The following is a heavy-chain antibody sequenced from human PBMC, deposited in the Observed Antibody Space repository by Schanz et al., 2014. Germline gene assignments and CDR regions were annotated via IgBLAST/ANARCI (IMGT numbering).Heavy chain of an antibody. D-gene: IGHD1-7*01. CDR1: GFIFNDYY. CDR3: VKDLGTATREGWAFAS. Sequence: QVQLVESGGGLVKPGGSLRLSCAASGFIFNDYYMNWIRQAPGKGLEWVALISHDGSNKNSADSVKGRFTTSRDNSKNTMYLQMNSLRAEDTAVYYCVKDLGTATREGWAFASWGQGTLVTVSS. V-gene: IGHV3-30*18. J-gene: IGHJ4*02. CDR2: ISHDGSNK.